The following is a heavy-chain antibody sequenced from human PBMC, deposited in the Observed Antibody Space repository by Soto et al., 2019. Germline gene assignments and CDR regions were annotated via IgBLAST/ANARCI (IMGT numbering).Heavy chain of an antibody. D-gene: IGHD6-13*01. CDR1: GGSSSGYY. V-gene: IGHV4-34*01. J-gene: IGHJ4*02. CDR3: ARGPIAAAGKGGFDY. Sequence: SETLSLTCPAYGGSSSGYYWSWTRQPPGKGWDWIGEIHHSGSTNYNPSLKSRVTISVDTSKNQFSLKLSSVTAADTAVYYCARGPIAAAGKGGFDYWGQGTLVTVSS. CDR2: IHHSGST.